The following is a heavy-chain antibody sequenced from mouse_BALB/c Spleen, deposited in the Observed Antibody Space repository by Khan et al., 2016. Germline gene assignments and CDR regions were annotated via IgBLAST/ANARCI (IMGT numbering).Heavy chain of an antibody. J-gene: IGHJ4*01. CDR2: IHPSDSES. V-gene: IGHV1-61*01. Sequence: QVQLKESGTELVRPGASVKLSCKASGYSFTRYWMNWVKQRPGQGLEWLGMIHPSDSESRLNQKFKDKATLTVDNSSSIAYMQLSSPSSEDSAVYYCTRSAYGNHPYYAMDYWGQGTSVTVSS. CDR3: TRSAYGNHPYYAMDY. D-gene: IGHD2-1*01. CDR1: GYSFTRYW.